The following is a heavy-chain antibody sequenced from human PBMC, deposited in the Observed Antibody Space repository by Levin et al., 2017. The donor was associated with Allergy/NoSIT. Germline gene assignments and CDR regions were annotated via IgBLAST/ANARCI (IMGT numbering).Heavy chain of an antibody. CDR2: ISYDGSKK. J-gene: IGHJ4*02. CDR3: ARDRGTSTWYINY. CDR1: GFTFNSYG. D-gene: IGHD6-13*01. V-gene: IGHV3-30*03. Sequence: GGSLRLSCAASGFTFNSYGMHWVRQAPGKGLEWVALISYDGSKKYYADSVNGRFTISRDKSKNTVYLQLSSLRTEDTAVYYCARDRGTSTWYINYWGQGTRVTVSS.